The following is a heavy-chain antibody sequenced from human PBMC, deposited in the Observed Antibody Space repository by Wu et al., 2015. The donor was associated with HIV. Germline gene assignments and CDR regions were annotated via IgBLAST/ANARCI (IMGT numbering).Heavy chain of an antibody. Sequence: QVQLVQSGAEVKKPGSSVKVSCKASGYTFTSYGINWVRQAPGQGLEWMGGLIPIFGKVNYAQNFQGRVTITADESTSTVYMELSSLRSEDTAVYYCARSTGYYGSGSYTLDYWGQGTLVTVSS. V-gene: IGHV1-69*12. J-gene: IGHJ4*02. CDR2: LIPIFGKV. CDR1: GYTFTSYG. D-gene: IGHD3-10*01. CDR3: ARSTGYYGSGSYTLDY.